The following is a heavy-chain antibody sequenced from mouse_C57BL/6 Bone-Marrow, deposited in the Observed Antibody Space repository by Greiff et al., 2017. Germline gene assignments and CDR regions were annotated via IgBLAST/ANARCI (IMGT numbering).Heavy chain of an antibody. Sequence: VHVKQSGPELVKPGASVKISCKASGYTFTDYYMNWVKQSHGKSLEWIGDINPNNGGTSYNQKFKGKATLTVDKSSSTAYMELRSLTSEDSAVYYCARLKSYRTGDYWGQGTTLTVSS. D-gene: IGHD2-10*01. J-gene: IGHJ2*01. CDR2: INPNNGGT. CDR3: ARLKSYRTGDY. CDR1: GYTFTDYY. V-gene: IGHV1-26*01.